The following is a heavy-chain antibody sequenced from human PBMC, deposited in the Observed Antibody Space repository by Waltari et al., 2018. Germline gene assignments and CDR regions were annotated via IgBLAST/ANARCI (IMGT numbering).Heavy chain of an antibody. CDR1: GGSISSSSYY. Sequence: QLQLQESGPGLVKPSETLSLTCTVSGGSISSSSYYWGWIRQPPGKGLEWIGSIYYSGSTYYNPSLKSRVTISVDTSKNQFSLKLSSVTAADTAVYYCARESGGIRGPPINWFDPWGQGTLVTVSS. CDR3: ARESGGIRGPPINWFDP. CDR2: IYYSGST. J-gene: IGHJ5*02. D-gene: IGHD2-15*01. V-gene: IGHV4-39*07.